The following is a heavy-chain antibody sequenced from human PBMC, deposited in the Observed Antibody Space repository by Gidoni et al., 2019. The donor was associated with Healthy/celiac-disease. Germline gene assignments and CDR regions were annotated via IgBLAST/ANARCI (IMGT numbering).Heavy chain of an antibody. V-gene: IGHV3-74*01. Sequence: EVQLVESGGGLVQPGGSLRLSCAASGFTFSRYWMHWVSQAPGKGLVWVSRINSDGSSTSDADSVKGRFTISRDNAKNTLYLQMNSLRAEDTAVYYCARDPDRNYYDSSGYPLDYWGQGTLVTVSS. CDR2: INSDGSST. D-gene: IGHD3-22*01. J-gene: IGHJ4*02. CDR1: GFTFSRYW. CDR3: ARDPDRNYYDSSGYPLDY.